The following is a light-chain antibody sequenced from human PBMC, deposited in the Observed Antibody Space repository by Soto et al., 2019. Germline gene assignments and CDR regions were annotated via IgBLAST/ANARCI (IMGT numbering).Light chain of an antibody. J-gene: IGKJ5*01. CDR2: WAS. Sequence: DIVMTQSPDSLAVSLGERATINCKSSQSVLSSSNNKNYLGWYQQKPGHPPKLLIYWASTRESGVPDRFSGSGSGTDFTLTISSLQAEDVAVYYCQQYYGAPITFGQGTRLEIK. CDR1: QSVLSSSNNKNY. V-gene: IGKV4-1*01. CDR3: QQYYGAPIT.